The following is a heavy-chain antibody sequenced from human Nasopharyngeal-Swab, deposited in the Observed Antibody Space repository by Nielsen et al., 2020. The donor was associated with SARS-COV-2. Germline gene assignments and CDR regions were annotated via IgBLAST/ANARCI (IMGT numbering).Heavy chain of an antibody. V-gene: IGHV2-70*01. J-gene: IGHJ4*02. CDR3: ARTAVAGDFDY. CDR2: IDWDDDK. D-gene: IGHD6-19*01. Sequence: WIRQPPGKALEWLALIDWDDDKYYSTSLKTRLTISKDTSKNQAVLTMTNMDPVDTATYYCARTAVAGDFDYWGQGTRVTVSS.